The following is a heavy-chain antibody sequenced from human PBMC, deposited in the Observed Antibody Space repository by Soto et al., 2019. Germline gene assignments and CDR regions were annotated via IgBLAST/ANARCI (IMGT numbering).Heavy chain of an antibody. CDR1: GITVSSYY. Sequence: PAGSLRLSCAVSGITVSSYYMSWVRQAEGKGLEWVSVIYAGTITYYADSVKGRFTIYRDNSKNTLNLEMNSLRVEDTAVYYCARIPYDNSGTIFDFWGQGTLVTVSS. V-gene: IGHV3-53*01. D-gene: IGHD3-22*01. CDR3: ARIPYDNSGTIFDF. CDR2: IYAGTIT. J-gene: IGHJ4*02.